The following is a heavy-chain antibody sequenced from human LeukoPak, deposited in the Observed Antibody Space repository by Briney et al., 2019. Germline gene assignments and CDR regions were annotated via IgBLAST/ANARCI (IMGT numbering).Heavy chain of an antibody. CDR3: ARDGQQLGHFDY. Sequence: SVKVSCKASGGTFSSYAISWVRQALGQGLEWMGGIIPIFGTANYAQKFQGRVTITTDESTSTAYMELSSLRSEDTAVYYCARDGQQLGHFDYWGQGTLVTVSS. CDR1: GGTFSSYA. CDR2: IIPIFGTA. D-gene: IGHD6-13*01. V-gene: IGHV1-69*05. J-gene: IGHJ4*02.